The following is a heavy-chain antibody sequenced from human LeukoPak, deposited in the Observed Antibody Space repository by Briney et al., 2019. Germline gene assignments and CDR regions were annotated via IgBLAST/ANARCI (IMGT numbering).Heavy chain of an antibody. Sequence: GGSLRLSCAASGFTFSSYEMNWVRQAPGKGLEWVSYISSSGSTIYYADSVKGRFTISRDNAKNSLYLQMNSLRAEITAVYYCARGCSGGSCYPGAFDIWGQGTMVTVSS. J-gene: IGHJ3*02. CDR2: ISSSGSTI. V-gene: IGHV3-48*03. D-gene: IGHD2-15*01. CDR1: GFTFSSYE. CDR3: ARGCSGGSCYPGAFDI.